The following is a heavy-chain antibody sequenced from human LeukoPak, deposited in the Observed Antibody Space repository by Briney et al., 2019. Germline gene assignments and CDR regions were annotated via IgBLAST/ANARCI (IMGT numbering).Heavy chain of an antibody. J-gene: IGHJ3*02. CDR3: ARDRSIPFLPMIVVVIKGHAFDI. CDR1: GYTFTSNY. D-gene: IGHD3-22*01. V-gene: IGHV1-46*01. CDR2: ISPSGGST. Sequence: ASVKVSCKAFGYTFTSNYMHWVRQAPGQGPEWMGVISPSGGSTTYAQKFQGRVTLTRDMSTSTAYMELRSLRSDDTAVYYCARDRSIPFLPMIVVVIKGHAFDIWGQGTMVTVSS.